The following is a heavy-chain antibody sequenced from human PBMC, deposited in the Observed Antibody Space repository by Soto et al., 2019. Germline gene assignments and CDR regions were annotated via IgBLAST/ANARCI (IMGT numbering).Heavy chain of an antibody. D-gene: IGHD4-17*01. V-gene: IGHV4-59*01. CDR1: GGSISSYY. CDR3: ARGGTTVTTEIDY. CDR2: IYYSGST. Sequence: QVQLQESGPGLVKPSETLSLTCTVSGGSISSYYWSWIRQPPGKGLEWIGYIYYSGSTNYNPSLQSRVTISVDTSKNQFSLKLSSVTAADTAVYYCARGGTTVTTEIDYWGQGTLVTVSS. J-gene: IGHJ4*02.